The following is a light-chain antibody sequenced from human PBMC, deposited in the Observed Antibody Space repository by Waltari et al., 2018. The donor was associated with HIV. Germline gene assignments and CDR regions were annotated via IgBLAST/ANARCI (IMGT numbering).Light chain of an antibody. CDR2: TNS. V-gene: IGLV1-44*01. J-gene: IGLJ3*02. Sequence: QSVLTQPPSASGTPGQRVTISCSGSSSNIRHNPVTWYQQFPGTAPELLIYTNSQRPLGVPDRISGSKSGTSVSLAISGLQSEDEADYYCAAWDDSLHGWVFGGGTKLTVL. CDR3: AAWDDSLHGWV. CDR1: SSNIRHNP.